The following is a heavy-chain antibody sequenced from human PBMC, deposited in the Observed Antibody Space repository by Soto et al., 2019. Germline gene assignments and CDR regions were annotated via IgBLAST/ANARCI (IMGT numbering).Heavy chain of an antibody. CDR2: MSPKTGNT. CDR3: ARGPLNWGFDL. D-gene: IGHD7-27*01. Sequence: QVQLVQSGAEVKKPGASVKVSCKASGYTFTTYDINWVRKATGQGLEWIGWMSPKTGNTGYTKNFQGRVTMTRNPSISTAYMELSSLTSEDTAVYYCARGPLNWGFDLWGQGTLVPVSS. V-gene: IGHV1-8*01. CDR1: GYTFTTYD. J-gene: IGHJ4*02.